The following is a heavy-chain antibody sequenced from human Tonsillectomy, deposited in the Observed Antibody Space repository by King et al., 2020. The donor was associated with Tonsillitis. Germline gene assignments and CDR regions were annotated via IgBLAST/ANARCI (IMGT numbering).Heavy chain of an antibody. D-gene: IGHD5-12*01. CDR1: GFTFSIYP. Sequence: VQLVESGGGLVQPGGSLRLSCAASGFTFSIYPMTWVRQAPGKGLEWVSAISGSGDSTYYADSVKGRFTISRDNSKNTLYLQMDTLRAEDTAVYHCAKDRAHSGYDSDSGLAYWGQGSLVTVSS. CDR3: AKDRAHSGYDSDSGLAY. V-gene: IGHV3-23*04. J-gene: IGHJ4*02. CDR2: ISGSGDST.